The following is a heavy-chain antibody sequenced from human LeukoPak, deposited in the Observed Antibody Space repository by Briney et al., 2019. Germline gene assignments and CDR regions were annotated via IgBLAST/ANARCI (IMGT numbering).Heavy chain of an antibody. Sequence: SQTLSLTCAISGDSVSSNSAAWIWIRQSPSRGLEWLGRTYYRSKWYNDYAVSVKSRITINPDTSKNQFSLQLNSVTPEDTAVYYCARDGTGVAARLNANWFDPWGQGTLVTVSS. D-gene: IGHD6-6*01. V-gene: IGHV6-1*01. CDR3: ARDGTGVAARLNANWFDP. CDR2: TYYRSKWYN. CDR1: GDSVSSNSAA. J-gene: IGHJ5*02.